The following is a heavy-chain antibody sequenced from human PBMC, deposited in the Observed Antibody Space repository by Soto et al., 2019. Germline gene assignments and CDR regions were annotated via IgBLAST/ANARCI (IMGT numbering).Heavy chain of an antibody. D-gene: IGHD3-22*01. J-gene: IGHJ4*02. CDR1: GGSISTTNW. Sequence: QVQLQESGPGLVKPSGTLSLTCAVSGGSISTTNWWRWVRQPPGKGLEWIGEIYHSVSTNYNPSLKSRVTISVDKSKNQFSLKLSSVTAADTAVYYCARDVYDSGGRRPFNYWGQGILVTVSS. CDR2: IYHSVST. V-gene: IGHV4-4*02. CDR3: ARDVYDSGGRRPFNY.